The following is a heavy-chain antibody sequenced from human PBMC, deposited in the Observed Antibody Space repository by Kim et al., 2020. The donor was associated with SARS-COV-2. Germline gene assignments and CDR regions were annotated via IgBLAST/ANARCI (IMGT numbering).Heavy chain of an antibody. D-gene: IGHD5-18*01. Sequence: ASVKVSCKASGYTFTSYGISWVRQASGQGLEWMGWISAYNGNTNYAQKLQGRVTMTTDTSTSTAYMELRSLRSDDTAVYYCAREDYSYDNYWFDPWGQGTLVTVSS. CDR1: GYTFTSYG. V-gene: IGHV1-18*01. CDR2: ISAYNGNT. CDR3: AREDYSYDNYWFDP. J-gene: IGHJ5*02.